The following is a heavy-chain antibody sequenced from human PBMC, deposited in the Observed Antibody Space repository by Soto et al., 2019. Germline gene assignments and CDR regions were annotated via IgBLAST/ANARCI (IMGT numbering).Heavy chain of an antibody. J-gene: IGHJ3*02. D-gene: IGHD3-10*01. CDR1: GPSFSSSV. CDR3: TKERGPDISATIIGDM. V-gene: IGHV3-48*03. Sequence: VQLVESGGGLVQPGGSLRLSCVTSGPSFSSSVFNWVRQAPGKGLEWISYVSPSNNIYYSSAVKGRFTISRDNARNSVYLQMSNLRVEDTALYYCTKERGPDISATIIGDMWGQGTMVTVSP. CDR2: VSPSNNI.